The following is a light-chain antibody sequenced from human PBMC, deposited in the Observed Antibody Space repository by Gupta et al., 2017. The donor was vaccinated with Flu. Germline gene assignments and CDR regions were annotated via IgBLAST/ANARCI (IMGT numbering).Light chain of an antibody. CDR1: QNIYSW. Sequence: DIQLPQSPSTLSASVGDRVTITCRASQNIYSWLAWYQQKPGKAPKLLLYKTSTLETGVPSRGSGSGSGTEFTLTISSLEPDDLASYYCQEYKDESSFGQGTKLEIK. CDR2: KTS. V-gene: IGKV1-5*03. CDR3: QEYKDESS. J-gene: IGKJ2*03.